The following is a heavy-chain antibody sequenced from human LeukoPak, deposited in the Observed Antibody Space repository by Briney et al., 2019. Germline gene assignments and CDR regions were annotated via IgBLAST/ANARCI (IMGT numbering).Heavy chain of an antibody. D-gene: IGHD6-13*01. V-gene: IGHV4-34*01. J-gene: IGHJ6*03. CDR3: ARDRVGQQLVGRKYYYYYMDV. CDR2: INHSGST. CDR1: GGSFSGYY. Sequence: PSETLSLTCAVYGGSFSGYYWSWIRQPPGKGLEWIGEINHSGSTNYNPSLKSRVTISVDTSKNQFSLKLSSVTAADTAVYYCARDRVGQQLVGRKYYYYYMDVWGKGNTVTISS.